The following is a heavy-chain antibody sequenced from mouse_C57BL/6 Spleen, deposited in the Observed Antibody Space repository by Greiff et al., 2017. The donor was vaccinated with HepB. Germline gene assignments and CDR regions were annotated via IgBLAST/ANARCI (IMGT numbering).Heavy chain of an antibody. D-gene: IGHD3-2*02. CDR3: AKDSSGYEFAY. Sequence: LVEPGGSLKLSCAASGIDFSRYWMSWVRRAPGKGLEWIGEINPDSSTINYAPSLKDKFIISRDNAKNTLYLQMSKVRSEDTALYYCAKDSSGYEFAYWGQGTLVTVSA. CDR1: GIDFSRYW. V-gene: IGHV4-1*01. J-gene: IGHJ3*01. CDR2: INPDSSTI.